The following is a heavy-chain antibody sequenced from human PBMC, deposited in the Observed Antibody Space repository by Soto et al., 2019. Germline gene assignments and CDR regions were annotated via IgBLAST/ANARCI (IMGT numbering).Heavy chain of an antibody. Sequence: QVQLVQSGAEVKKPGASVKVSCKASGYTFTNYAMHWVHQAPGQRLEWMGWINAGNGNTKYSQKFQGRVTITRDTSASTAYMELSSLRSEDTAVFYCARGGSLYWYFDLWCRGTLVTVSS. CDR2: INAGNGNT. J-gene: IGHJ2*01. CDR1: GYTFTNYA. V-gene: IGHV1-3*01. CDR3: ARGGSLYWYFDL. D-gene: IGHD1-26*01.